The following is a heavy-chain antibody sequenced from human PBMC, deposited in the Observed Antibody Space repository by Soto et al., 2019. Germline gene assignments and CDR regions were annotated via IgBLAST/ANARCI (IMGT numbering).Heavy chain of an antibody. D-gene: IGHD3-3*01. J-gene: IGHJ6*02. CDR1: GGTFSSYA. V-gene: IGHV1-69*06. CDR3: ARGSYDFWSGIHYYYYYGMDV. CDR2: IIPIFGTA. Sequence: VKVSCKASGGTFSSYAISWVRQAPGQGLEWMGGIIPIFGTANYAQKFQGRVTITADKSTSTAYMELSSLRSEDTAVYYCARGSYDFWSGIHYYYYYGMDVWGQGTTVTVSS.